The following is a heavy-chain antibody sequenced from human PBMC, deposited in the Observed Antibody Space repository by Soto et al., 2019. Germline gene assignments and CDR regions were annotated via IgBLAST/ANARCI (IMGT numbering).Heavy chain of an antibody. Sequence: GASVKVSFKASGYTFTTYGFNWVRQAPGQGLEWMGWISPSNGDTNYAQKFRGRVTLTTDTSTSTAYMELRSLTSDDTAVYYCARTPRAQMIVLEAATRFDYWGQGTLVTVSS. CDR3: ARTPRAQMIVLEAATRFDY. J-gene: IGHJ4*02. D-gene: IGHD2-15*01. V-gene: IGHV1-18*04. CDR2: ISPSNGDT. CDR1: GYTFTTYG.